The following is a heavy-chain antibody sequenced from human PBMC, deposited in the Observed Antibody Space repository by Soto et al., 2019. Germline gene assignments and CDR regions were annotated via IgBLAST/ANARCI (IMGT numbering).Heavy chain of an antibody. CDR1: GGSFSGYY. D-gene: IGHD6-6*01. J-gene: IGHJ6*02. CDR3: ASGKKRTARPSLRYYYYGLDV. CDR2: INHSGST. V-gene: IGHV4-34*01. Sequence: ASETLSLTCTIYGGSFSGYYWSWIRQPPGKGLEWIGEINHSGSTNYSPSLKRRVSISVDTSKDKFSLNLSSVTAADTAVYYCASGKKRTARPSLRYYYYGLDVWGQGTTVTVSS.